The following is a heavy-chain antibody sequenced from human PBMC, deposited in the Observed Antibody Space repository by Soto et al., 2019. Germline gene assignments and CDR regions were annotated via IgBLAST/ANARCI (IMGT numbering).Heavy chain of an antibody. D-gene: IGHD3-10*01. J-gene: IGHJ4*02. Sequence: SETLSLTCAVYGGSFSGYYWSWIRQPPGKGLEWIGEINHSGSTNYNPSLKSRVTISVDTSKNQFSLKLSSVTAADTAVYYCARGRDYYGSGSYYKKGPFDYWGQGTLVTVSS. CDR2: INHSGST. CDR1: GGSFSGYY. CDR3: ARGRDYYGSGSYYKKGPFDY. V-gene: IGHV4-34*01.